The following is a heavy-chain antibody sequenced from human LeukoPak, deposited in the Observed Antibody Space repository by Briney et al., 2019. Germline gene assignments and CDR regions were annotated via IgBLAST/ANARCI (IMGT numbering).Heavy chain of an antibody. CDR2: IYYSGST. J-gene: IGHJ4*02. CDR3: ARDYGSGSYNSPFDF. V-gene: IGHV4-31*02. D-gene: IGHD3-10*01. Sequence: SQTLSLTCTVSGGSISCDDHYWSSIRQPPGKGLEWIGYIYYSGSTYYNPSLKSRVTMSIDTSKIQFSLKLSSVTAADTAVYYCARDYGSGSYNSPFDFWGQGTLVTVSS. CDR1: GGSISCDDHY.